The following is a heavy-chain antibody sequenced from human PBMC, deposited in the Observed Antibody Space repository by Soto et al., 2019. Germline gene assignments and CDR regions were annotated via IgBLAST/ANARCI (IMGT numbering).Heavy chain of an antibody. Sequence: ASVKVSCKASGYTFTSYGISWVRQAPGQGLEWMGWISAYNGNTNYAQKLQGRVTMTTDTSTSTAYMELRSLRSDDTAVYYCARVGYSSTGTTFHYHGLDVWGQGTTVTVSS. J-gene: IGHJ6*02. D-gene: IGHD3-22*01. CDR2: ISAYNGNT. CDR3: ARVGYSSTGTTFHYHGLDV. V-gene: IGHV1-18*01. CDR1: GYTFTSYG.